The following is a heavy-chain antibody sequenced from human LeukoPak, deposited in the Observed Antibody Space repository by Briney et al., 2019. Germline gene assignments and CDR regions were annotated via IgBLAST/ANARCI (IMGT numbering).Heavy chain of an antibody. D-gene: IGHD4-11*01. CDR1: GFTFSSYA. J-gene: IGHJ4*02. CDR2: ISRSGGST. CDR3: ARSSTTVSGPY. Sequence: GASLRLSCAASGFTFSSYAMSWVRQAPGKGLEWVSAISRSGGSTYYADSVKGRFTISRDNSENTLYLQMNSLRAEDTAVYFCARSSTTVSGPYWGQGTLVTVSS. V-gene: IGHV3-23*01.